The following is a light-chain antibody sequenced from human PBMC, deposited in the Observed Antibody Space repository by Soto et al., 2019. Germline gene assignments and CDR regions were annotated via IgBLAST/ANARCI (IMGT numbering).Light chain of an antibody. J-gene: IGKJ1*01. Sequence: DIQMTQSPSTLSASVGDRVTITCRASQSINTWLAWYQQKPGKAPNLLIYDASILLSGVPSRLSGSGSGTEFTLTIISLQPDDFATYYCQQYNTYSTWTFGQGTKVDIK. CDR3: QQYNTYSTWT. CDR2: DAS. V-gene: IGKV1-5*01. CDR1: QSINTW.